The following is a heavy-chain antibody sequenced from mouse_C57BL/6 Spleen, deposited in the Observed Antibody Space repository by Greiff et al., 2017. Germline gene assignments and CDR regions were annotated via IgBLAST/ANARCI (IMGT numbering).Heavy chain of an antibody. Sequence: QVQLQESGPGLVQPSQSLSITCTVSGFSLTSYGVHWVRQSPGKGLEWLGVIWRGGSTDYNAAFMSRLSITKDNSKSQVFFKMNSLQADDTAIYYCAKNNYGSSGYAMDYWGQGTSVTVSS. D-gene: IGHD1-1*01. CDR1: GFSLTSYG. J-gene: IGHJ4*01. CDR2: IWRGGST. CDR3: AKNNYGSSGYAMDY. V-gene: IGHV2-5*01.